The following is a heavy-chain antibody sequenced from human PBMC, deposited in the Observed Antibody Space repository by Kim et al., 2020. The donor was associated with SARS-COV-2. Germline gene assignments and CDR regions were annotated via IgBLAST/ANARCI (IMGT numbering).Heavy chain of an antibody. V-gene: IGHV7-4-1*02. D-gene: IGHD3-22*01. J-gene: IGHJ4*02. CDR3: ARTFFDSSAYYYVDY. Sequence: ASVKVSCKASGYTFTTYGMNWVRQAPGQGLEWMGWINTNTGNPTFAQGFTGRFVFSLDTSVSTAYLQISSLKAEDTAVYYCARTFFDSSAYYYVDYWGLGTLVTVSP. CDR1: GYTFTTYG. CDR2: INTNTGNP.